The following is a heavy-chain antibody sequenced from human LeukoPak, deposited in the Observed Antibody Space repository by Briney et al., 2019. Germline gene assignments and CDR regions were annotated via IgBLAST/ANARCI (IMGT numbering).Heavy chain of an antibody. J-gene: IGHJ6*02. CDR2: ISYDGSNK. CDR1: GFTFSSYA. V-gene: IGHV3-30-3*01. CDR3: ARARPGGWYGQYYGMDV. Sequence: GGSLRLSCAASGFTFSSYAMHWVRQAPGKGLEWVAVISYDGSNKYYADSVKGRFTISRDNSKNTLYLQMNSLRAEDTAVYYCARARPGGWYGQYYGMDVWGQGTTVTVSS. D-gene: IGHD6-19*01.